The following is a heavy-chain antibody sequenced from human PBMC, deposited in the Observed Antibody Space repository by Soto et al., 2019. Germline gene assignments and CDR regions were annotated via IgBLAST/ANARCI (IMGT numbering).Heavy chain of an antibody. CDR2: INHSGST. V-gene: IGHV4-34*01. CDR1: GGSFSGYY. CDR3: AREPGTTPPYFDY. D-gene: IGHD1-1*01. J-gene: IGHJ4*02. Sequence: PSETLSLTCAVYGGSFSGYYWSWIRQPPGKGLEWIGEINHSGSTNYNPSLKSRVTISVDTSKNQFSLKLSPVTAADTAVYYCAREPGTTPPYFDYWGQGTLVTVSS.